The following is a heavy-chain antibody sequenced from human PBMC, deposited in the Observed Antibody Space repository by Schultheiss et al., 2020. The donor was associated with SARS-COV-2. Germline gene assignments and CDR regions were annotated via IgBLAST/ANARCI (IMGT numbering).Heavy chain of an antibody. J-gene: IGHJ4*02. D-gene: IGHD1-26*01. CDR2: ISYDGSNK. Sequence: GGSLRLSCAASGFTFSSYAIHWVRQAPGKGLEWAAVISYDGSNKYYADSVKGRFTISRDNSKNTLYLQMNSLRAEDTAVYYCATSPQVGTTGYFDYWGQGTLVTVSS. CDR3: ATSPQVGTTGYFDY. V-gene: IGHV3-30-3*01. CDR1: GFTFSSYA.